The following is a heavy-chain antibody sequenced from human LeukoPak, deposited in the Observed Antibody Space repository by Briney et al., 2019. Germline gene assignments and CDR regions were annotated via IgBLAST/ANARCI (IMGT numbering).Heavy chain of an antibody. D-gene: IGHD1-26*01. V-gene: IGHV4-38-2*02. CDR2: IYHSGST. CDR3: ARTNVGARPRYYSDY. CDR1: GYSISSGYY. Sequence: SETLSLTCTVSGYSISSGYYWGWIRQPPGKGLEWIGSIYHSGSTYYNPSLKSRVTISVDTSKNQFSLKLSSVTAADTAVYYCARTNVGARPRYYSDYWGQGTLVTVSS. J-gene: IGHJ4*02.